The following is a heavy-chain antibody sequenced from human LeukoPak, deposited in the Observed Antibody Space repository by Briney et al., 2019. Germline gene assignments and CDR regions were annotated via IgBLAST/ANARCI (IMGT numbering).Heavy chain of an antibody. Sequence: SETLSLTCTVSGGSISSSSYYWGWIRQPPGKGLEWIGNIYYSGSTYYNPSLKSRVTISVDTSKNQFSLKLSSVTAADTAVYYCARLPTFFSGERYDPDFFSYYYYMDVWGKGTTVTISS. CDR3: ARLPTFFSGERYDPDFFSYYYYMDV. J-gene: IGHJ6*03. CDR2: IYYSGST. CDR1: GGSISSSSYY. D-gene: IGHD3-3*01. V-gene: IGHV4-39*01.